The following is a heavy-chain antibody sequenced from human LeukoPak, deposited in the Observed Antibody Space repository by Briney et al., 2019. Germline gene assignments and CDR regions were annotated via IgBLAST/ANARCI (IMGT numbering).Heavy chain of an antibody. J-gene: IGHJ3*02. Sequence: GGSLRLSRAASGFTFDDYGMSWVRQAPGKGLEWVSGINWNGGRTGYADSVKGRFTISRDNAKNSLYLQMKSLRAEDTALYYCARDGSGAGASDIWGQGTMVTVSS. V-gene: IGHV3-20*04. CDR1: GFTFDDYG. D-gene: IGHD6-19*01. CDR3: ARDGSGAGASDI. CDR2: INWNGGRT.